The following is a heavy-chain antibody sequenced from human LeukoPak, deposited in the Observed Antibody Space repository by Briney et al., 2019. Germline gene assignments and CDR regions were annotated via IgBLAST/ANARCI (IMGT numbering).Heavy chain of an antibody. J-gene: IGHJ4*02. V-gene: IGHV4-39*01. CDR2: IYDGGRT. CDR1: GGSISGSNYY. D-gene: IGHD1-26*01. Sequence: PSETLSLTCTVSGGSISGSNYYWGWIRQPPGKGLEWIASIYDGGRTYYSPSLKSRATISVDTSKNQFSLRLSSVTDADTAVYYCARRGGATVFDYWGQGTLVTVSS. CDR3: ARRGGATVFDY.